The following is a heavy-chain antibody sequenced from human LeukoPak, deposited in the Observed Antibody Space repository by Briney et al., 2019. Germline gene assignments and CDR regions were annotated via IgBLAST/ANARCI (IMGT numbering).Heavy chain of an antibody. V-gene: IGHV5-10-1*01. CDR1: GYSFSAYW. J-gene: IGHJ4*02. D-gene: IGHD2-8*01. CDR2: IDPSDSHI. Sequence: GESLKISCQGSGYSFSAYWITWVRQMPGKGLEWMGRIDPSDSHIKYSPSFQGHVTISVDKSISTAYLQWSNLKASATAMYYCASVYAGDFDYWGQGTLVTVSS. CDR3: ASVYAGDFDY.